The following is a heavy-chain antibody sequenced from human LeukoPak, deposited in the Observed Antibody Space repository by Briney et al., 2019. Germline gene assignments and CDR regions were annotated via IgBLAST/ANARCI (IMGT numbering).Heavy chain of an antibody. CDR1: GFTFSSYT. CDR3: ARDFYDGFALDY. D-gene: IGHD2/OR15-2a*01. J-gene: IGHJ4*02. Sequence: GGSLRLSCAASGFTFSSYTMNWVRQAPGKGLEWVSSISRRSTYIYYADSVKGRFTISRDNAKNSLFLQMDSLTVEDTAIYYCARDFYDGFALDYWGQGIPVTVSS. V-gene: IGHV3-21*01. CDR2: ISRRSTYI.